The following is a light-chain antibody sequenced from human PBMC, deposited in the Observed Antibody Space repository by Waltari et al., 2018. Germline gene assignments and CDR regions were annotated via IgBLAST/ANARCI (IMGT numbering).Light chain of an antibody. CDR3: SSYAGCDHSV. Sequence: QSALTQPPSASGSPGQSVTISCTGTSSDVGGYNYVSWYKHHPGQAPKLIVYEVNKRPAWVPDRFASSTSGNWASLPVSGLQAEDDSDYYCSSYAGCDHSVFGGGTKLTVL. J-gene: IGLJ3*02. CDR1: SSDVGGYNY. V-gene: IGLV2-8*01. CDR2: EVN.